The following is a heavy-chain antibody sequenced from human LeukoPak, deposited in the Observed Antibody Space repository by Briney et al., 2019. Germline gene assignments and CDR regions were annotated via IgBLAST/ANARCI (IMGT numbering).Heavy chain of an antibody. CDR3: ARLKDDVTKFDY. Sequence: GGSLRLSCAGSGFSFSRYWMAWVRQAPGKGLEWVASINQDVSRIHYVDSVKGRFTISRDNAKNSLFLQMNSLRVEDTAVYFCARLKDDVTKFDYWGKGTLVTVSS. CDR2: INQDVSRI. J-gene: IGHJ4*02. V-gene: IGHV3-7*01. D-gene: IGHD2-8*01. CDR1: GFSFSRYW.